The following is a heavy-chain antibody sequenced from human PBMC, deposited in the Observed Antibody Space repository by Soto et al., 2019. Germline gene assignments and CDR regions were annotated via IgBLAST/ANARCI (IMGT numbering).Heavy chain of an antibody. CDR2: INSDGSTT. CDR3: ARDTPSNDHFWSGYWSY. Sequence: PGGSLRLSCAASGFTFSSYWMHWVRQTPEKGLVWVSRINSDGSTTSYADSVKGRFTISRDNAKNTLYLQMNSLRSEDTAVYYCARDTPSNDHFWSGYWSYWGQGTLVTVSS. D-gene: IGHD3-3*02. CDR1: GFTFSSYW. V-gene: IGHV3-74*01. J-gene: IGHJ4*02.